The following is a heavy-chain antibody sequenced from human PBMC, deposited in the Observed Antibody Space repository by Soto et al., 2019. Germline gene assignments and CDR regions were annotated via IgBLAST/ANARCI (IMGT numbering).Heavy chain of an antibody. V-gene: IGHV3-23*01. J-gene: IGHJ4*02. CDR2: ISGSGGST. CDR3: AKSYSEYRGVFFDY. CDR1: GFTVSTYA. D-gene: IGHD2-21*01. Sequence: PGGSLRLSCAAPGFTVSTYAMSWVRQAPGKGLEWVSAISGSGGSTYFADSVKGRFTISRDNSKNTLYLQMNSLRAEDTAIYYCAKSYSEYRGVFFDYWGPGTLVTVSS.